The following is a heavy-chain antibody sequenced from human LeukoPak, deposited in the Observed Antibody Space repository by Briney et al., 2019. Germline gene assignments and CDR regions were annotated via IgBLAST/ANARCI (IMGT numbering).Heavy chain of an antibody. CDR1: GFTFSSYA. J-gene: IGHJ4*02. Sequence: AGGSLRLSCAASGFTFSSYAMSWVRQAPGKGLEWDSAISGSGSTTYYADSVKGRFTISRDNFKNTLYLQMNSLRDGNTAVYYCGRGGHSSSSLIDHWGQGTLVTVSS. V-gene: IGHV3-23*01. D-gene: IGHD6-6*01. CDR3: GRGGHSSSSLIDH. CDR2: ISGSGSTT.